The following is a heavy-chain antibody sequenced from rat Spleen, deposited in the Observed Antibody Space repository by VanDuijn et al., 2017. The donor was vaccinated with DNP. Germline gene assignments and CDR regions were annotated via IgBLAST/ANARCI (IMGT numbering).Heavy chain of an antibody. J-gene: IGHJ2*01. Sequence: EVHLVESGGGLVQPGRSLKLSCVASGFTFNNYWMTWIRQAPGKGLEWIASINYKGGDTYYTGSVKGRFTISRDDAQSTLYLQMNSLRSEDTATYYCTRGGHYWGQGVMVTVSS. V-gene: IGHV5-31*01. CDR1: GFTFNNYW. CDR2: INYKGGDT. CDR3: TRGGHY.